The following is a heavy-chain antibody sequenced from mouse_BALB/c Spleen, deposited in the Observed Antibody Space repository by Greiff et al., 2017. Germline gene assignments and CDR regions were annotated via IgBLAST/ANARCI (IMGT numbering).Heavy chain of an antibody. J-gene: IGHJ3*01. D-gene: IGHD2-4*01. CDR3: ARSDYDYDLAWFAY. CDR1: GFTFSSFG. CDR2: ISSGSSTI. V-gene: IGHV5-17*02. Sequence: EVKVEESGGGLVQPGGSRKLSCAASGFTFSSFGMHWVRQAPEKGLEWVAYISSGSSTIYYADTVKGRFTISRDNPKNTLFLQMTSLRSEDTAMYYCARSDYDYDLAWFAYWGQGTLVTVSA.